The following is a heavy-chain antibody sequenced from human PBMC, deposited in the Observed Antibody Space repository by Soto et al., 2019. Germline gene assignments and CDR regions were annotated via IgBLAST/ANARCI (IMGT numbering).Heavy chain of an antibody. D-gene: IGHD3-22*01. J-gene: IGHJ5*02. CDR1: GYTFTSHD. CDR3: VRGYPYSSGP. Sequence: ASVKVSCKASGYTFTSHDINWVRQATGQGLEWMGWMNPNRGNTGYAQKFQGRVTMTRSPSISTAYMELSNLRSEDTAVYYCVRGYPYSSGPWRQGTLVTVSS. CDR2: MNPNRGNT. V-gene: IGHV1-8*01.